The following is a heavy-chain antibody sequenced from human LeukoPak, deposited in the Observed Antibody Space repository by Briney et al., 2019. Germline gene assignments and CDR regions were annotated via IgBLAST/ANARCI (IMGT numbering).Heavy chain of an antibody. CDR1: GFTFSSYE. D-gene: IGHD2-15*01. CDR3: AKEGFYCSGGSCYSFYYYYMDV. CDR2: ISSSGSTI. J-gene: IGHJ6*03. V-gene: IGHV3-48*03. Sequence: GGSLRLSCAASGFTFSSYEMNWVRQAPGKGLEWVSYISSSGSTIYYADSVKGRFTISRDNAKNSLYLQMNSLRVEDTAVYYCAKEGFYCSGGSCYSFYYYYMDVWGKGTTVTVSS.